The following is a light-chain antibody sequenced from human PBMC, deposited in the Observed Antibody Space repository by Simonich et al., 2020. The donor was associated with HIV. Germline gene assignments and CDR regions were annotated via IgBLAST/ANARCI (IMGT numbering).Light chain of an antibody. CDR1: QSISSY. V-gene: IGKV1-33*01. CDR2: GAS. Sequence: DIQMTQSPSSLSASVGDRVTITCRASQSISSYLNWYQQKPGKAPKLLIYGASNLESGVPSRFNGSGSGTDFTFTISSLQPEDIATYYCQQYDNLPWTFGQGTKVEIK. CDR3: QQYDNLPWT. J-gene: IGKJ1*01.